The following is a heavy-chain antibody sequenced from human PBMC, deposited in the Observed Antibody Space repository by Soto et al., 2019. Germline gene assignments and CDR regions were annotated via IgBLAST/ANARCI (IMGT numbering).Heavy chain of an antibody. CDR3: ASLSRFALDY. CDR2: ITGGGANT. CDR1: GLTFSSYS. V-gene: IGHV3-23*01. D-gene: IGHD3-10*01. Sequence: GASLKISCAASGLTFSSYSMNWVRQAPGTGLEWVSTITGGGANTYYADSVKGRFTVSRDNSKNTLYLQMNSLRAEDTAVYYCASLSRFALDYWGQGTLVTVSS. J-gene: IGHJ4*02.